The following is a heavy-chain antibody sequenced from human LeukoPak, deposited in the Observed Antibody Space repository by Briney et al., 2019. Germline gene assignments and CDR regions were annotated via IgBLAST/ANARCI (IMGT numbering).Heavy chain of an antibody. CDR3: AKALGGTGDY. V-gene: IGHV3-43*01. D-gene: IGHD1/OR15-1a*01. J-gene: IGHJ4*02. Sequence: GGSLRLSCAASGFSFDDYTMHWVRQGPGKGLEWVALISWDGGITYYADSVKGRFTISRDNNKKSLYLQMNSLRTDDTSLYYCAKALGGTGDYWGQGTLVTVSS. CDR1: GFSFDDYT. CDR2: ISWDGGIT.